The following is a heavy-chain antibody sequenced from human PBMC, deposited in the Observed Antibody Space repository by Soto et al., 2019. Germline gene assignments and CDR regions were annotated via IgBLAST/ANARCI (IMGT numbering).Heavy chain of an antibody. Sequence: PSETLSLTCAVSGGSISSSNWWSWVRQPPGKGLEWIGEIYHSGSTNYNPSLKSRVTISVDKSKNQFSLKLSSVTAADTAVYYCARVKSRVARPNYFDYWGQGTLVTVSS. D-gene: IGHD3-10*01. CDR2: IYHSGST. CDR3: ARVKSRVARPNYFDY. J-gene: IGHJ4*02. V-gene: IGHV4-4*02. CDR1: GGSISSSNW.